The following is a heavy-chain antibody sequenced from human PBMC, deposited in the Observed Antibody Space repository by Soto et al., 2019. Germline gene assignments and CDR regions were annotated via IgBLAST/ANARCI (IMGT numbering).Heavy chain of an antibody. CDR3: ARLTTSGHDAFDI. V-gene: IGHV4-59*01. D-gene: IGHD4-17*01. Sequence: SETLALTCTVSGGSISSYYWSWIRQPPGKGLEWIGHIYYSGSTNYNPSLKSRVTISVDTSKNQFSLKLSSVTAADTAVYYCARLTTSGHDAFDIWGQGTMVTVSS. CDR1: GGSISSYY. CDR2: IYYSGST. J-gene: IGHJ3*02.